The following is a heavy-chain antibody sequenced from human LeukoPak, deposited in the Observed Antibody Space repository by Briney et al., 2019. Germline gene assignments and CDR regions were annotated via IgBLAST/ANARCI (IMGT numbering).Heavy chain of an antibody. CDR1: GGSISSYY. CDR2: IYYSGST. D-gene: IGHD4-11*01. V-gene: IGHV4-59*01. J-gene: IGHJ6*03. Sequence: SETLSLTCTVSGGSISSYYWSWIRQPPGKGLEWIGYIYYSGSTNYNPSLKSRVTISVDTSKNQFSLKLSSVTAADTAVYYCARATPLMTTVTSSGYMDVWGKGTTVTVSS. CDR3: ARATPLMTTVTSSGYMDV.